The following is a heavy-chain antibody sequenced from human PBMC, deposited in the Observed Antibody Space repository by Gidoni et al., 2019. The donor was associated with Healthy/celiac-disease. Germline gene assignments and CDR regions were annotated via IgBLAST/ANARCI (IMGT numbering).Heavy chain of an antibody. CDR2: ISSNGGST. Sequence: EVQLVESGGGLVQPGGSLRLSCSASGFTFSSYAMYWVRQAPGKGLEYVSAISSNGGSTYYADSVKGRFTISRDNSKNTLYLQMSSLRAEDTAVYYCVKDRVSSGWHFDYWGQGTLVTVSS. CDR1: GFTFSSYA. CDR3: VKDRVSSGWHFDY. V-gene: IGHV3-64D*06. J-gene: IGHJ4*02. D-gene: IGHD6-19*01.